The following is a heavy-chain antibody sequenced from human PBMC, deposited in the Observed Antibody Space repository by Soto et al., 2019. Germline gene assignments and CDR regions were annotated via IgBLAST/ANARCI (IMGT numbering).Heavy chain of an antibody. CDR3: VRGGGGGLFEH. D-gene: IGHD2-21*01. J-gene: IGHJ4*02. CDR2: ISPKSTYR. Sequence: QVHLVESGGGLVKPGGSLRLSCPTSGFPFSDYYMSWIRQAPGKGLEWLSHISPKSTYRNYADSVKGRFTISRDNTKSSLFLQMNSLGVEDTAVYYCVRGGGGGLFEHWGLGVLVTVSS. CDR1: GFPFSDYY. V-gene: IGHV3-11*06.